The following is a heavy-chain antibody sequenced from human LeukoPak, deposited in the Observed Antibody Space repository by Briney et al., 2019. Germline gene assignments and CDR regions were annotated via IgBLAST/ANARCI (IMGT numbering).Heavy chain of an antibody. CDR3: ARDFFSGSYDFWRGMVDY. Sequence: ASVKVSCKASGYTFTSYYKHWVRQAPGQGLEWMGIINPSGGSTSYAQKFQGRVTMTRDTSTSTVYMELSSLRSEDTAVYYCARDFFSGSYDFWRGMVDYWGQGTLVTVSS. CDR2: INPSGGST. CDR1: GYTFTSYY. J-gene: IGHJ4*02. V-gene: IGHV1-46*01. D-gene: IGHD3-3*01.